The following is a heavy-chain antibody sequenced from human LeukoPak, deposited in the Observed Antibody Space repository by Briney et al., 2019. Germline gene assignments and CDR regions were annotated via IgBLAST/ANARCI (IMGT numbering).Heavy chain of an antibody. CDR3: ARGKGSFDY. J-gene: IGHJ4*02. CDR1: GGSFSGYY. Sequence: SETLSLTCAVYGGSFSGYYWSWIRQPPGKGQEWIGEINHSGSTNYNPSLKSRVTISVDTSKNQFSLKLSSVTAADTAVYYCARGKGSFDYWGQGTLVTVSS. CDR2: INHSGST. V-gene: IGHV4-34*01.